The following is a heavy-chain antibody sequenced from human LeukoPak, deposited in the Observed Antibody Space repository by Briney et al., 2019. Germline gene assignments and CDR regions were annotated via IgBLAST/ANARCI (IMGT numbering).Heavy chain of an antibody. D-gene: IGHD3-22*01. Sequence: KPSETLSLTCTVSGGSISSYYWSWLRQPPGKGLEWIGYIHYSGSTNYNPSLKSRVTISVDTSKNQFSLKLSSVAAADTAVYYCAPPPYYYEANGYSVAWGQGTLVTVSS. CDR2: IHYSGST. V-gene: IGHV4-59*01. CDR1: GGSISSYY. J-gene: IGHJ5*02. CDR3: APPPYYYEANGYSVA.